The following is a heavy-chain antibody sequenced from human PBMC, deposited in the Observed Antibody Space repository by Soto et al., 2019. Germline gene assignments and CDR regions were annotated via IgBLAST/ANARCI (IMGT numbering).Heavy chain of an antibody. Sequence: QVQLQESGPGLVKPSQTMSLTCTVSGGSISSDGHYWNWVRQHPGKGLEWIAYISYSGSTFYNPSLKSRVTISIDTSKNQFSRTLSSVTAADTAVYYCAKFGREAFDVWGQGTVVTVSS. CDR2: ISYSGST. CDR1: GGSISSDGHY. J-gene: IGHJ3*01. D-gene: IGHD3-3*01. V-gene: IGHV4-31*03. CDR3: AKFGREAFDV.